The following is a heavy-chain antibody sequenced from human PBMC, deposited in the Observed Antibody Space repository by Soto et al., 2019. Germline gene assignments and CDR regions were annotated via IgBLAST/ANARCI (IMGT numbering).Heavy chain of an antibody. V-gene: IGHV4-31*03. Sequence: SETLSLTCTVSGGYISRGGYYWSWIRQHPGKGLEWIGYIYYSGSTYYNPSLKSRVTISVDTSKNQFSLKLSSVTAADTAVYYCARVWYSSSWDAFDIWGQGTMVTVSS. CDR2: IYYSGST. D-gene: IGHD6-13*01. CDR3: ARVWYSSSWDAFDI. CDR1: GGYISRGGYY. J-gene: IGHJ3*02.